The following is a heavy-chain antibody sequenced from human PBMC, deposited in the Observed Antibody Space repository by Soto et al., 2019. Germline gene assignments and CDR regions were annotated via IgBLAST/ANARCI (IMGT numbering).Heavy chain of an antibody. D-gene: IGHD3-16*01. CDR1: GGTFSSYA. CDR2: IIPIFGTA. V-gene: IGHV1-69*01. Sequence: QVQLVQSGAEVKKPGSSVKVSCKASGGTFSSYAISWVRQAPGQGLEWMGGIIPIFGTANYAQKFQGRVTITADESTSTAYMELGSLRSQDTAVYYCARAKVYLGVRDGNPSYYFDYWGQGTLVTVSS. CDR3: ARAKVYLGVRDGNPSYYFDY. J-gene: IGHJ4*02.